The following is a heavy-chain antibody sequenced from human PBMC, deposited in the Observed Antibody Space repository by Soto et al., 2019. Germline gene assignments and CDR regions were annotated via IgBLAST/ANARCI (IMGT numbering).Heavy chain of an antibody. D-gene: IGHD1-26*01. CDR3: ARDPTSPEYRDSGRFRDNTFAS. J-gene: IGHJ5*01. V-gene: IGHV3-30-3*01. CDR2: MSYDGSNE. Sequence: QVQLVESGGGVVQPGKSLRLSCAASGFTFSSYALHWVRQAPGKGLEWVAVMSYDGSNEYADSVKGRLTISRDNFKNTVYLQLSSLRTDDTAVYSCARDPTSPEYRDSGRFRDNTFASWGQGTLVTVSS. CDR1: GFTFSSYA.